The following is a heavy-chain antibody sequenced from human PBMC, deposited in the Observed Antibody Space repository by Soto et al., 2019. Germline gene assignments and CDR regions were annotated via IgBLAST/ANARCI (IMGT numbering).Heavy chain of an antibody. CDR3: ALSPSPTAHWIPYCYYYGMDV. V-gene: IGHV1-69*13. CDR1: GGTFSSYA. CDR2: IIPIFGTA. D-gene: IGHD1-1*01. Sequence: ASVKVSCKASGGTFSSYAISWVRQAPGQGLEWMGGIIPIFGTANYAQKFQGRVTITADESTSTAYMELSSLRSEDTAVYHCALSPSPTAHWIPYCYYYGMDVCGQRTTVTVS. J-gene: IGHJ6*02.